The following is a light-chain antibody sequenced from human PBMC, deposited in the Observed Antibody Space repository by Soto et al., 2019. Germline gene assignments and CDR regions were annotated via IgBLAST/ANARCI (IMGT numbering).Light chain of an antibody. V-gene: IGKV1-39*01. CDR2: AAS. Sequence: DIQMTQSPSSLSVSVGDRVTITCRASQSISNYLNWYQQKPGKAPKLLIYAASTLQSGVPSRFSGSGSGTAVTLTVSSLQPEDFATYYCQQSYSTPRTFGQGTKVEIK. J-gene: IGKJ1*01. CDR3: QQSYSTPRT. CDR1: QSISNY.